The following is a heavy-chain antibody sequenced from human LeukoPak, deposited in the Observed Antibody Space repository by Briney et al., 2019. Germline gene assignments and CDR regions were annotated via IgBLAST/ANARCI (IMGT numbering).Heavy chain of an antibody. V-gene: IGHV3-21*01. Sequence: GGSLRLSCAASEFTFSSYSMNWVRQAPGKGLEWVSSISSSSSYIYYADSVKGRFTISRDNAKNSLYLQMNSLRAEDTAVYYCARDMRGDSSSWDTVHGAFDIWGQGTMVTVSS. D-gene: IGHD6-13*01. CDR1: EFTFSSYS. CDR2: ISSSSSYI. J-gene: IGHJ3*02. CDR3: ARDMRGDSSSWDTVHGAFDI.